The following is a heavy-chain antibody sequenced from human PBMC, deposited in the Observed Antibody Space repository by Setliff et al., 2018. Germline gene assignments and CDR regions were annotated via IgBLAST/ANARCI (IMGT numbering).Heavy chain of an antibody. V-gene: IGHV4-39*01. Sequence: SETLSLTCSDSGGSISSGSYYWGWIRLSPGKGLEWIGSMYYSGSTYYNPSLKGRVTLSVDTTKNQFSLKLTSMTAADTAVYFCARHLLVQGTYHFDYWGQGSPVTVSS. D-gene: IGHD3-10*01. CDR2: MYYSGST. CDR3: ARHLLVQGTYHFDY. CDR1: GGSISSGSYY. J-gene: IGHJ4*02.